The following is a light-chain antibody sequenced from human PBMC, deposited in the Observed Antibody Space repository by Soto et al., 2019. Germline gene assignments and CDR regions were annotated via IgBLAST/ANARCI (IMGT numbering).Light chain of an antibody. Sequence: QAVVTQPASVSGSPGQSITISCTGTSSDVGGYNYVSWYQQHPGKAPKLMIYDVSNRPSGVSNRFSGSKSGNTASPTISGLQAEDEADYYCSSYTSSSTLVVFGGGTKLTVL. V-gene: IGLV2-14*01. CDR1: SSDVGGYNY. CDR3: SSYTSSSTLVV. CDR2: DVS. J-gene: IGLJ2*01.